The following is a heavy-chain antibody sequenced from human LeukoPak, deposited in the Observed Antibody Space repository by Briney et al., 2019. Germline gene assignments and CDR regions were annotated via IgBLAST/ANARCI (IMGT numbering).Heavy chain of an antibody. D-gene: IGHD3-22*01. V-gene: IGHV1-69*05. CDR3: ARAYYYDSSGYYPQ. CDR2: IIPIFGTA. Sequence: SVKVSCKASGGTFSSYAISWVRQAPGQGLEWMGGIIPIFGTANYAQKFQGRVTITRDTSASTAYMELSSLRSEDTAVYYCARAYYYDSSGYYPQWGQGTLVTVSS. CDR1: GGTFSSYA. J-gene: IGHJ4*02.